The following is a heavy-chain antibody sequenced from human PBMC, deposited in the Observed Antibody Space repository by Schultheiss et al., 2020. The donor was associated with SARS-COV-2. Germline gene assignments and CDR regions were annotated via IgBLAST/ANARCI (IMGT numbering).Heavy chain of an antibody. CDR3: ASSRSIVVVPAAIIY. Sequence: SETLSLTCAVYGGSFSGYYWSWIRQPPGKGLEWIGEINHSGSTNYNPSLKSRVTISADTSKNQFSLKLSSVTAADTAVYYCASSRSIVVVPAAIIYWGQGTLVTVSS. V-gene: IGHV4-34*01. CDR2: INHSGST. J-gene: IGHJ4*02. CDR1: GGSFSGYY. D-gene: IGHD2-2*02.